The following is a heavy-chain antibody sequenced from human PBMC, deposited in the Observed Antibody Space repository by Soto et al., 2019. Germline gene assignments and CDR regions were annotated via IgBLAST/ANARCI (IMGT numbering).Heavy chain of an antibody. CDR2: FDPEDGET. Sequence: ASVKVSCKVSGYTLTELSMHWVRQAPGKGLEWMGGFDPEDGETIYTQKFQGRVTMTEDTSTDTAYMELSSLRSEDTAVYYCATGYSYGYGYFDYWGQGTLVTVSS. CDR1: GYTLTELS. J-gene: IGHJ4*02. D-gene: IGHD5-18*01. CDR3: ATGYSYGYGYFDY. V-gene: IGHV1-24*01.